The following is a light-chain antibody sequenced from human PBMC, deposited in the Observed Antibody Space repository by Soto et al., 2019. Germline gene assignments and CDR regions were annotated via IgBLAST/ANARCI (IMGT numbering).Light chain of an antibody. J-gene: IGLJ1*01. CDR2: DDD. V-gene: IGLV1-51*01. CDR3: GSWDSSLSAYV. Sequence: QSVLTQAPSVSAAPGQKVTISCSGSSSNIGRNYVSWYQQLPGEAPKLLIYDDDKRPSGIPDRFSGSKSGTSATLGITGFRTGDEADYYCGSWDSSLSAYVFGTGTKLTVL. CDR1: SSNIGRNY.